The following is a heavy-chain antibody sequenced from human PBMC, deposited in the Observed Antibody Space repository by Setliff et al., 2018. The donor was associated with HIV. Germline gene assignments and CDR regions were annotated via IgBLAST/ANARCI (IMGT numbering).Heavy chain of an antibody. CDR2: INPKSGGT. Sequence: ASVKVSCKASGYTFSGYYLHWVRQAPGQGLQWMGRINPKSGGTHYAQKFQGRVTMSRDTSISTFYMQLSRLKYDDTAVYFCAWNHTDHFRSDPDTFEIWGQGTKVTVS. V-gene: IGHV1-2*06. D-gene: IGHD1-1*01. J-gene: IGHJ3*02. CDR3: AWNHTDHFRSDPDTFEI. CDR1: GYTFSGYY.